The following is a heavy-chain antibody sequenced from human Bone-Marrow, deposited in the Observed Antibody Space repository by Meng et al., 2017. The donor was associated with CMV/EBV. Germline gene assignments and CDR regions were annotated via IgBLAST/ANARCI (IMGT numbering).Heavy chain of an antibody. J-gene: IGHJ5*02. D-gene: IGHD3-16*02. CDR3: ARGPFMITFGGVIVHWFDP. V-gene: IGHV4-39*01. CDR1: GGSISSSSYY. Sequence: SETLSLTCTVSGGSISSSSYYWGWIRQPPGKGLEWIGQINHSGSTYYNPSLKSRVTISVDTSKNQFSLKLSSVTAADTAVYYCARGPFMITFGGVIVHWFDPWGQGTLVTVSS. CDR2: INHSGST.